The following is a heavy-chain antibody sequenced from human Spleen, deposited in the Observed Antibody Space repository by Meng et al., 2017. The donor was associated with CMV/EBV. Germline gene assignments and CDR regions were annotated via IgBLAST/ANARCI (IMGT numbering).Heavy chain of an antibody. J-gene: IGHJ5*02. CDR1: GAVGGGGYS. V-gene: IGHV4-30-2*01. D-gene: IGHD3/OR15-3a*01. CDR3: ARDRALWAGDHWFDP. Sequence: GAVGGGGYSWNWIRRPPGKGLEWIGYIYHSGSTSYNPSLKSRVTISVDRSKNQFSLKLSSVTAADTAVYYCARDRALWAGDHWFDPWGQGTLVTVSS. CDR2: IYHSGST.